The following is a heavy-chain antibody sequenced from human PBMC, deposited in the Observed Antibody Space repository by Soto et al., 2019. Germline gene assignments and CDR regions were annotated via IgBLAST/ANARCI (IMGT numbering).Heavy chain of an antibody. Sequence: SVKFSCKASGGTFSTYAISWVRQAPGQGLEWMGGIIPIFGTAKYAQKFQGRVTITADESTSTAYMELSSLRSEDTAVYYCAREIFGVIISGGRDAFDIWGQGTMVTVSS. V-gene: IGHV1-69*13. CDR1: GGTFSTYA. J-gene: IGHJ3*02. D-gene: IGHD3-3*01. CDR2: IIPIFGTA. CDR3: AREIFGVIISGGRDAFDI.